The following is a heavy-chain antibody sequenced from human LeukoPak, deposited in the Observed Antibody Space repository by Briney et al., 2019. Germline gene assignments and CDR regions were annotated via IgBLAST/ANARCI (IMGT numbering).Heavy chain of an antibody. D-gene: IGHD1-26*01. CDR3: ASRTVNSGSLLPFDY. J-gene: IGHJ4*02. Sequence: PRASVKVSCKASGYTFTSYDINWVRQATGQGLEWMGLMNPNSGNTGYAQKFQGRVTMTRNTSISTAYLELSSLRSDDTAVYYCASRTVNSGSLLPFDYWGQGTLVTVSS. CDR1: GYTFTSYD. V-gene: IGHV1-8*02. CDR2: MNPNSGNT.